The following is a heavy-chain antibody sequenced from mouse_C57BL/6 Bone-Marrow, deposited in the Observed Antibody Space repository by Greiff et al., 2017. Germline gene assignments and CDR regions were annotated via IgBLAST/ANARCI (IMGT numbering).Heavy chain of an antibody. CDR2: INPNNGGT. CDR1: GYTFTDYY. V-gene: IGHV1-26*01. CDR3: ARYYDERGYYAMDY. D-gene: IGHD2-4*01. J-gene: IGHJ4*01. Sequence: EVQLQQSGPELVKPGASVKISCKASGYTFTDYYMNWVKQSHGQSLEWIGDINPNNGGTSYNQKFKGKATLTVDKSSSTAYMALRSLTSEDSAVYYCARYYDERGYYAMDYWGQGTSVTVSS.